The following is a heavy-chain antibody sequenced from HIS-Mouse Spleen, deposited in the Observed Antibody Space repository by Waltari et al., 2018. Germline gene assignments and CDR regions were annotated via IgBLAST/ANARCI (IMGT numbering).Heavy chain of an antibody. CDR2: IYHSGST. D-gene: IGHD6-13*01. CDR1: GYSISSGYY. CDR3: ARDPYVAAAYNWFDP. Sequence: QVQLQESGPGLMKPSETLSLTCTVSGYSISSGYYWGWIRQPPGKGLEWIGSIYHSGSTYYNPSLKSRVTISVDPSKNQFSLKLSSVTAADTAVYYCARDPYVAAAYNWFDPWGQGTLVTVSS. J-gene: IGHJ5*02. V-gene: IGHV4-38-2*02.